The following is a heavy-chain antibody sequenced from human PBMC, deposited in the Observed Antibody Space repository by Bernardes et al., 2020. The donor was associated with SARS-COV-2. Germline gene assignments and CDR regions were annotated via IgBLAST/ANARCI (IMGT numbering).Heavy chain of an antibody. Sequence: SLRLSCAASGFTFEDSTMHWVRQVPGKGLEWVSLISWDGSTTNCADSVKGRFFISRDSSRNTLHLQMNSLRKEDTALYYCATERQSLTIFGVGHDAFDFWGQGTMVTVSS. CDR3: ATERQSLTIFGVGHDAFDF. J-gene: IGHJ3*01. CDR1: GFTFEDST. CDR2: ISWDGSTT. D-gene: IGHD3-3*01. V-gene: IGHV3-43*01.